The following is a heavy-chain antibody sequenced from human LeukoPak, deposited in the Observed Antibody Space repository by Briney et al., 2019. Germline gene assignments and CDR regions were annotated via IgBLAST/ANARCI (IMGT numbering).Heavy chain of an antibody. J-gene: IGHJ4*02. V-gene: IGHV4-34*01. Sequence: SETLSLTCAVYGGSFSGYYWSWIRQPPGKGLEWIGEINHSGSTNYNPSLKSRVTISVDTSKNQFSLKLSSVTAADTAVYYCARGCGSGSYYSSNFDYWGQGTLVTVSS. CDR1: GGSFSGYY. D-gene: IGHD3-10*01. CDR2: INHSGST. CDR3: ARGCGSGSYYSSNFDY.